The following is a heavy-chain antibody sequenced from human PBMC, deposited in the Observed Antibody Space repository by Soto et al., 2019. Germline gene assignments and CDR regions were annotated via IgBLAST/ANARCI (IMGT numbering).Heavy chain of an antibody. CDR2: IIPIFGTA. V-gene: IGHV1-69*12. J-gene: IGHJ4*02. CDR1: GGTFSSYA. D-gene: IGHD2-2*01. Sequence: QVQLVQSGAEVKKPGSSVKVSCKASGGTFSSYAISWVRQAPGQGLEWMGGIIPIFGTANYAQKFQGRVTXXAXEXRSTASMELSSLRSEDTAVYYCARARRYQLLSTFDYWGQGTLVTVSS. CDR3: ARARRYQLLSTFDY.